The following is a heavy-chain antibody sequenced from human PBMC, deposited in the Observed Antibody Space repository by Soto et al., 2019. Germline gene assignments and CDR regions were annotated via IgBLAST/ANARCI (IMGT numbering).Heavy chain of an antibody. V-gene: IGHV2-5*02. Sequence: QITLKESGPTLVKPTQTLTLTCTFSGCSLSTSGVGVGWIRQPPGRALEWLALIHWDDDKRYSPSLKSRLTITNDTSKHQVVLTMTNRDPVDTATYYCARWGVEGMDVWGQGTTVTVSS. CDR3: ARWGVEGMDV. CDR1: GCSLSTSGVG. D-gene: IGHD3-10*01. J-gene: IGHJ6*02. CDR2: IHWDDDK.